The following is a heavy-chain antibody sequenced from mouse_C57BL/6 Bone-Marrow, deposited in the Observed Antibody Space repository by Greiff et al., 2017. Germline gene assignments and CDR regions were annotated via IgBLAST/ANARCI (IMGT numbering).Heavy chain of an antibody. CDR2: INPKHGGT. CDR3: ARFTTVAYWYFDV. Sequence: EVQLQQSGPELVKPGASVKISCKASGYTFTDYYMNWVKQSHGKSLEWIGDINPKHGGTSYNQKFKGKATLTVDKSSSTAYMELRSLTSEDSAVYYCARFTTVAYWYFDVWGTGTTVTVSS. J-gene: IGHJ1*03. D-gene: IGHD1-1*01. V-gene: IGHV1-26*01. CDR1: GYTFTDYY.